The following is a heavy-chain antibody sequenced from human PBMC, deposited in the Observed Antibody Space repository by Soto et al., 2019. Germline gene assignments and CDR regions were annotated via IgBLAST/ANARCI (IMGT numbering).Heavy chain of an antibody. D-gene: IGHD2-2*01. CDR3: ARSQGSSTSLEIYYYYYYGMDV. CDR2: IIPIPGTA. CDR1: GGTFGSYA. Sequence: QVQLVQSGAEVKKPGSSVKVSCKASGGTFGSYAISWVRQAPGQGLEWMGGIIPIPGTANYAQKFQGRVTIAAAESKSTDYMELSRLRSEDTAVYYCARSQGSSTSLEIYYYYYYGMDVWGQGTTVTVSS. V-gene: IGHV1-69*01. J-gene: IGHJ6*02.